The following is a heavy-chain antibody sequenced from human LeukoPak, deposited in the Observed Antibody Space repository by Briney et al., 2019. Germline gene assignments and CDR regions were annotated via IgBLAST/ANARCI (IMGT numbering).Heavy chain of an antibody. CDR1: GFTFSSYW. J-gene: IGHJ4*02. D-gene: IGHD3-16*01. Sequence: GGSLRLSCAASGFTFSSYWMSWVRQAPGKGLEWVANIKQDGSEKYYVDSVKGRFTISRDNAKNSLYLQMNSLRAEDTAAYYCARVPLGGVSSPAPSFDYWGQGTLVTVSS. CDR2: IKQDGSEK. V-gene: IGHV3-7*01. CDR3: ARVPLGGVSSPAPSFDY.